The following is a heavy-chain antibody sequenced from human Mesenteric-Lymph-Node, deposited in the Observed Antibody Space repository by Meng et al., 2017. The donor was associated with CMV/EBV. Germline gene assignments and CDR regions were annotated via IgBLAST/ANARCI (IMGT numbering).Heavy chain of an antibody. J-gene: IGHJ5*02. CDR3: AREGVVGATSPYNWFDP. V-gene: IGHV1-69*05. CDR2: IIPIFGTA. Sequence: SVKVSCKASGYTFTDYYMHWVRQAPGQGLEWMGGIIPIFGTANYAQKFQGRVTITTDESTSTAYMELSSLRSEDTAVYYCAREGVVGATSPYNWFDPWGQGTLVTVSS. CDR1: GYTFTDYY. D-gene: IGHD1-26*01.